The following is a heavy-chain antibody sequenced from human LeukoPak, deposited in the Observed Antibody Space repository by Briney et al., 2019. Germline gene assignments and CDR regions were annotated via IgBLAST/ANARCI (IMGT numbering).Heavy chain of an antibody. Sequence: GESLKISCKVSGSTFTHNWIGWVRQQPGRGLEWLGVIFPADSNTAYNSSFRGQVTISVDKSIDTAYLQWGSLKASDSAIYYCARHRATGTWSDFDYWGQGTVVTVSS. D-gene: IGHD1-14*01. CDR2: IFPADSNT. V-gene: IGHV5-51*01. CDR3: ARHRATGTWSDFDY. J-gene: IGHJ4*02. CDR1: GSTFTHNW.